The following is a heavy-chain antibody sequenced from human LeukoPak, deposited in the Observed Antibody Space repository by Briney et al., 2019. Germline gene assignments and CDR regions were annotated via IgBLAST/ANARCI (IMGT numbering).Heavy chain of an antibody. V-gene: IGHV4-4*02. D-gene: IGHD2-21*02. CDR3: ARQLAYCGGDCYFY. Sequence: SGTLSLTCAVSGGSISSSNWWAWVRQPPGKELECIGEIYHSGSTNYNPSLKSRDTISVDKSKNQFSLKLSSVTAADTAVYYCARQLAYCGGDCYFYWGQGTLVTVSS. CDR2: IYHSGST. CDR1: GGSISSSNW. J-gene: IGHJ4*02.